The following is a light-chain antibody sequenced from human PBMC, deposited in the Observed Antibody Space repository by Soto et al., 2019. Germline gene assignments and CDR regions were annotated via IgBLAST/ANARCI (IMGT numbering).Light chain of an antibody. V-gene: IGKV1-5*03. J-gene: IGKJ1*01. CDR2: KAS. CDR1: QTIDSW. Sequence: DIQMTQSPSTLSASVGDRVTITCRASQTIDSWLAWYQQRPGKPPNLLIYKASTLASGVPSRFSGSGSGTEFTLTISSLQSDDFATYYCQQYNSYPRTFGQGTKVDIK. CDR3: QQYNSYPRT.